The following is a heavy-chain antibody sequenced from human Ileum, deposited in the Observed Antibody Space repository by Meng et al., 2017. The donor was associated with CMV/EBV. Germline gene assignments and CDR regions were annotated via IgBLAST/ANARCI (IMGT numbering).Heavy chain of an antibody. CDR3: TTPPLHYDTYWFTYYFDN. Sequence: GGSLRLSCAASGFSFGNYAMNWVRLPPGKGLEWVAGISSSGDSTNYADSVKGRFTISRDNSQNTLILQMNSLRAEDTAVYYCTTPPLHYDTYWFTYYFDNWGQGTLVTSPQ. J-gene: IGHJ4*02. D-gene: IGHD2-8*02. V-gene: IGHV3-23*01. CDR1: GFSFGNYA. CDR2: ISSSGDST.